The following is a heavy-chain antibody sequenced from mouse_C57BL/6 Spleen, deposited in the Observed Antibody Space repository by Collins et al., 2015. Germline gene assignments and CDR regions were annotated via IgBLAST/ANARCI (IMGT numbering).Heavy chain of an antibody. CDR1: GYTFTTYG. CDR2: INTYSGAP. V-gene: IGHV9-3*01. Sequence: SGPELKKPGETVKISCKASGYTFTTYGMSWVKQAPGKGLKWMGWINTYSGAPTYADDFKGRFAFSLETSASTAYLQINNLKNEDTATYFCARERGVMDYWGQGTSVTVSS. CDR3: ARERGVMDY. J-gene: IGHJ4*01.